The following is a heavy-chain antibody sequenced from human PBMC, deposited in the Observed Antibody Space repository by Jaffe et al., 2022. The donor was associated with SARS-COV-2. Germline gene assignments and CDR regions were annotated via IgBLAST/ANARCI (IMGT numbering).Heavy chain of an antibody. CDR2: IYTSGST. D-gene: IGHD3-3*01. CDR3: ARMPALRFLEWLDVFYGMDV. V-gene: IGHV4-61*02. CDR1: GGSISSGSYY. J-gene: IGHJ6*02. Sequence: QVQLQESGPGLVKPSQTLSLTCTVSGGSISSGSYYWSWIRQPAGKGLEWIGRIYTSGSTNYNPSLKSRVTISVDTSKNQFSLKLSSVTAADTAVYYCARMPALRFLEWLDVFYGMDVWGQGTTVTVSS.